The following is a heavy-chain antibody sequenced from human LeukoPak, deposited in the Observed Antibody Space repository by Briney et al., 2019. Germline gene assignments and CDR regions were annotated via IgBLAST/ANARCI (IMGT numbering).Heavy chain of an antibody. D-gene: IGHD4-17*01. Sequence: SETLSLTCAVSGYSISSGYWWSWVRQPPGKGLEWIGEVHHSGRTNYNPSLKSQVTMSVDKSKNQFSLKLTSVTAADTAVYYCARNGDYSAESWREGTLLSVPS. CDR3: ARNGDYSAES. V-gene: IGHV4-4*02. CDR1: GYSISSGYW. CDR2: VHHSGRT. J-gene: IGHJ5*02.